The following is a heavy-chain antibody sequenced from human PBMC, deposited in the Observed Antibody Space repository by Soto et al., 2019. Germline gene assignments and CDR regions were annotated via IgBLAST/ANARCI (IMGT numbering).Heavy chain of an antibody. CDR3: ARGSECLYSGSVSFYFDY. V-gene: IGHV4-31*03. D-gene: IGHD1-26*01. Sequence: SDTLSLTCTVSGGSISSGGYYWIWIRQHPGKGLEWIGYMYYGGTPYYNPSLKSRATISVDTSENQFSLSLSSVTAADTAVYYCARGSECLYSGSVSFYFDYWCQGALLTVSS. CDR1: GGSISSGGYY. J-gene: IGHJ4*02. CDR2: MYYGGTP.